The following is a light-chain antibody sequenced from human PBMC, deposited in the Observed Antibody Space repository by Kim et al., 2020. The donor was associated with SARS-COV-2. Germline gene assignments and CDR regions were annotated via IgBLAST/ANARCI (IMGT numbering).Light chain of an antibody. V-gene: IGKV1-16*02. CDR3: HQYKNYPLT. CDR1: QGITDH. J-gene: IGKJ4*01. Sequence: DIQMTQSPSSLSASVGDRVTITCRASQGITDHLGWFQQKPGKAPKSLIYAVSRLQSGVPSKFSGSGYGTDFTLTIYSLQPEDFATYYCHQYKNYPLTFGGGTKVDIK. CDR2: AVS.